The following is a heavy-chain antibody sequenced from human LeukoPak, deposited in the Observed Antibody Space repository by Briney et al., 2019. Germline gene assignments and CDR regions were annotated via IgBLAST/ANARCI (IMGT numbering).Heavy chain of an antibody. V-gene: IGHV4-34*01. J-gene: IGHJ6*02. CDR2: INHSGST. CDR3: ARDRKLTAAGFPYYYYYYGMDV. D-gene: IGHD6-13*01. CDR1: GGSFSGYY. Sequence: KASETLSLTCAVYGGSFSGYYWSWIRQPPGKGLEWIGEINHSGSTNYNPSLKSRVTISVDTSKNQSSLKLSSVTAADTAVYYCARDRKLTAAGFPYYYYYYGMDVWGQGTTVTVSS.